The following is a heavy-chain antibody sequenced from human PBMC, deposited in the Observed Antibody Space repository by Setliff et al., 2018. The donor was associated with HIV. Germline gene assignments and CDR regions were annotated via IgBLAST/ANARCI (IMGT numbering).Heavy chain of an antibody. D-gene: IGHD4-4*01. CDR1: GYTFSSYD. CDR2: MNPNSGHT. J-gene: IGHJ3*02. V-gene: IGHV1-8*02. CDR3: ARGLRQDRSNSDVFDI. Sequence: ASVKVSCKASGYTFSSYDINWGRQATGQGLEWMGWMNPNSGHTGYAQKFQGRVTMTRNTSISTVYMELTSIRYEDMAVYYCARGLRQDRSNSDVFDIWGQGTVVTVSS.